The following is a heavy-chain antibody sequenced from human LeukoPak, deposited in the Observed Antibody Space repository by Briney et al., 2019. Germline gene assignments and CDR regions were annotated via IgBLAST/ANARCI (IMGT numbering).Heavy chain of an antibody. CDR1: GGSISSHF. Sequence: SETLSLTCTVSGGSISSHFWSWIRQPPGKGLEWIGYIFYSGTTKYNPSLRSRVTISADTSKNQFSLKLSSVTAADTAVYYCARAVGSGSFQTYYYYMDVWGKGTTVTISS. D-gene: IGHD3-10*01. J-gene: IGHJ6*03. V-gene: IGHV4-59*11. CDR2: IFYSGTT. CDR3: ARAVGSGSFQTYYYYMDV.